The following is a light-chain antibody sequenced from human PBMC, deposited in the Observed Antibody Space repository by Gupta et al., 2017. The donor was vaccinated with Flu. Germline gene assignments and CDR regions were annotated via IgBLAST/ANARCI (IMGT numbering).Light chain of an antibody. CDR2: DVS. Sequence: QSALTQPRSVSGSPGQSGTMSCTGTTSDVGGSNYVSWYQQHPGKAPKLILYDVSRRPSGVPDHFSGSKSGHTASLTISGLQAADEADYYCCSYAGTYVVFGGGTRLTVL. J-gene: IGLJ2*01. CDR3: CSYAGTYVV. V-gene: IGLV2-11*01. CDR1: TSDVGGSNY.